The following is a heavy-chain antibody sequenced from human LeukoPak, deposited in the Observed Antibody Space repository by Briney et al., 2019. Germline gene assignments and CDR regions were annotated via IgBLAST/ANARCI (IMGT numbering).Heavy chain of an antibody. CDR1: GYTFINYG. CDR2: ISAYNGDT. V-gene: IGHV1-18*01. J-gene: IGHJ5*02. D-gene: IGHD3-3*01. CDR3: ARFDFDFWSGRSFDP. Sequence: GASVKVSCKASGYTFINYGITWVRQAPGQGLEWVGLISAYNGDTNYAQKLQGRVTMTTDTSTSTAYMELRSLRSDDTALYYCARFDFDFWSGRSFDPWGQGTLVTVSS.